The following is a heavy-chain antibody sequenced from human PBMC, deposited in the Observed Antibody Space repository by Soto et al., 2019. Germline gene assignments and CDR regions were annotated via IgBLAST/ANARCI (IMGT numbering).Heavy chain of an antibody. J-gene: IGHJ3*02. D-gene: IGHD1-1*01. CDR3: ARDEPIGNNWNDGSDAFDI. V-gene: IGHV3-21*01. CDR1: GFTFSSYS. Sequence: GGSLRLSCAASGFTFSSYSMNWVRQAPGKGLEWVSSISSSSSYIYYADSVKGRFTISRDNAKNSLYLQMNSLRAEDTAVYYCARDEPIGNNWNDGSDAFDIWGQGTMVTVSS. CDR2: ISSSSSYI.